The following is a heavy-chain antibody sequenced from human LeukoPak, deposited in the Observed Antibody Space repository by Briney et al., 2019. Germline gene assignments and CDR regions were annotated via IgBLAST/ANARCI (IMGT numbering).Heavy chain of an antibody. V-gene: IGHV4-34*01. CDR2: INHSGST. Sequence: PSETLSLTCAVYGGSFSGYYWSWIRQPPGKGLEWIGEINHSGSTNYNPSLKSRVTMSLDTSKKQFSLKLSSVTATDTAVYYCARLTSSWYQDWYFDLWGRGTLVTVSS. CDR3: ARLTSSWYQDWYFDL. D-gene: IGHD6-13*01. J-gene: IGHJ2*01. CDR1: GGSFSGYY.